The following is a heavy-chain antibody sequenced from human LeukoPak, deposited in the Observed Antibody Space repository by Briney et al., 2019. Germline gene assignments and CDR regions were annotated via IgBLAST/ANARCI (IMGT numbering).Heavy chain of an antibody. CDR1: GFTFSSYA. V-gene: IGHV3-23*01. D-gene: IGHD3-22*01. J-gene: IGHJ5*02. CDR2: ISCGGGNT. CDR3: AKAPYYEDSIGQLGTKDNWFDP. Sequence: AGGSLRLSCAASGFTFSSYAMRWVRQAPGKGLEWVSAISCGGGNTYYADSVKGRFTISRDNSKNTLYLQMNSLRAEDTAVYYCAKAPYYEDSIGQLGTKDNWFDPWGQGTLVTVSS.